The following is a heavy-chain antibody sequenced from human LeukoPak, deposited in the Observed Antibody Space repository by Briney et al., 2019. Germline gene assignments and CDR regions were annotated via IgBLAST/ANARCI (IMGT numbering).Heavy chain of an antibody. D-gene: IGHD1-26*01. V-gene: IGHV5-51*01. CDR2: IYPGDSDT. J-gene: IGHJ6*02. CDR1: GYNFTSYW. CDR3: ARAVIVGATYYYYGVDV. Sequence: GESLKISCKGSGYNFTSYWIGWVRQMPGKGLEWMGIIYPGDSDTRYSPSFQGQVTISADKSISTAYLQWSSLKASDTAMYYCARAVIVGATYYYYGVDVWGQGTTVTVSS.